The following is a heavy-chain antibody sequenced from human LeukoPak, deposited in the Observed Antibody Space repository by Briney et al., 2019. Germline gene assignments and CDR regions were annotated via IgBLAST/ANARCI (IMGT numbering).Heavy chain of an antibody. V-gene: IGHV4-61*02. D-gene: IGHD4-17*01. CDR3: AREREGPYGYLDY. CDR1: GGSISSARYY. Sequence: SQTLSLTCTVSGGSISSARYYWSWIRQPAGTGLEWIGRIYTSGSTDYNPSLKSRVTISVDTSKNQFSLKLYSVTAADTAVYYCAREREGPYGYLDYWGQGTLVTVSS. CDR2: IYTSGST. J-gene: IGHJ4*02.